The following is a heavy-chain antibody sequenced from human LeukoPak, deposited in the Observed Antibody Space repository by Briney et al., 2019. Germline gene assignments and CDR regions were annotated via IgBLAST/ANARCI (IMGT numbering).Heavy chain of an antibody. CDR2: IIPILGIA. CDR1: GGTFSSYA. J-gene: IGHJ4*02. Sequence: SVKVSCKASGGTFSSYAISWVRQAPGQGLEWMGRIIPILGIANYAQKFQGRVTITADKSTSTAYMELSSLRSEDTAVYCCARGSIGYCSGGSCYFDYWGQGTLVTVSS. D-gene: IGHD2-15*01. V-gene: IGHV1-69*04. CDR3: ARGSIGYCSGGSCYFDY.